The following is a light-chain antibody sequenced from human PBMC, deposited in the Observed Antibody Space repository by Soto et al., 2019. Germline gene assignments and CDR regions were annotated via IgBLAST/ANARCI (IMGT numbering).Light chain of an antibody. CDR1: QSVSTS. V-gene: IGKV3-11*01. CDR2: DAS. J-gene: IGKJ5*01. Sequence: EIVLTQSPATLSLSPGERATLSCRASQSVSTSLAWYQQKPGQAPRLLIYDASNRATGIPARFSGSGSGTDFTLTISILEPEDFAVYYCQQRSSWVFTFGQGTRLEIQ. CDR3: QQRSSWVFT.